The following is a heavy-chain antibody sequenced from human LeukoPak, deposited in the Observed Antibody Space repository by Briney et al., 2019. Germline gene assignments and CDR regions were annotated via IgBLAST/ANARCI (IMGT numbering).Heavy chain of an antibody. CDR2: FSHSGRS. CDR1: GVSFSGYY. Sequence: SETLSLTCAVSGVSFSGYYRSWIRQPPGKGPEWIGEFSHSGRSSYNPSLKSRVTISLDTSKNQFSLKLSFVTAADTTVYYCTRTSPGIPLDFWGQGTLVSVSS. D-gene: IGHD1-26*01. J-gene: IGHJ4*02. CDR3: TRTSPGIPLDF. V-gene: IGHV4-34*01.